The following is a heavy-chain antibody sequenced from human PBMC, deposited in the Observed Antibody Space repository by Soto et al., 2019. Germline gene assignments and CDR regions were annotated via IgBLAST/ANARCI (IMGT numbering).Heavy chain of an antibody. V-gene: IGHV1-3*01. D-gene: IGHD6-19*01. CDR1: GYMFSRYG. CDR2: ISVENGNT. Sequence: QVQLVQSGAEVKKPGASVKVSCKASGYMFSRYGMHWVRQAPGQALEWMGWISVENGNTKNSQKFQGRVTITRDTSASTACMELSRLTSEDSAVYYCARADSSGWYTSKAYYIAHWGQGTLVTVSS. J-gene: IGHJ4*02. CDR3: ARADSSGWYTSKAYYIAH.